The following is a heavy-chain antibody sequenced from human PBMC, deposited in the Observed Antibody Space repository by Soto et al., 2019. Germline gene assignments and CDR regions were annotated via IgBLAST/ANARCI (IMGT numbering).Heavy chain of an antibody. D-gene: IGHD5-12*01. Sequence: SETLSLTCTVSGSSISSGDYYWSWIRQPPGKGLEWIGYIYYSGSTYYNPSLKSRVTISVDTSKNQFSLKLISVTAADTAVYYCAREGNLGRWLQPLDYWGQGTLVTVSS. CDR1: GSSISSGDYY. CDR3: AREGNLGRWLQPLDY. J-gene: IGHJ4*02. V-gene: IGHV4-30-4*02. CDR2: IYYSGST.